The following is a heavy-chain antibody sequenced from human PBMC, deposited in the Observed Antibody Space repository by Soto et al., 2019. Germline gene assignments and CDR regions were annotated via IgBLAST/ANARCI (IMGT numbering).Heavy chain of an antibody. CDR3: ARTHYSDRSGTDY. V-gene: IGHV4-30-4*01. Sequence: LSLTCTVSGGSIRSGDSYWSWIRQPPGKGLEWIGYIYYSGSTYYNPSLKSRVTISLDTSKNQFALNLSSVTAADTAVYYCARTHYSDRSGTDYWGQGALVTVSS. D-gene: IGHD3-22*01. J-gene: IGHJ4*02. CDR2: IYYSGST. CDR1: GGSIRSGDSY.